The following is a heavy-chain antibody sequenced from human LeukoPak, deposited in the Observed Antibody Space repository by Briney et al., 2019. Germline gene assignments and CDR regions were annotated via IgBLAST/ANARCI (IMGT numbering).Heavy chain of an antibody. CDR1: GFTFTIFG. J-gene: IGHJ4*02. V-gene: IGHV3-48*01. CDR2: IDARSGIT. CDR3: AKGHPGLRFLEWLLGHDY. D-gene: IGHD3-3*01. Sequence: PGGSLRLSCATSGFTFTIFGINWVRQAPGKGPEWVSYIDARSGITYYADSVQGRFTISRDNAKESVFLQMNGLRVDDTAVYYCAKGHPGLRFLEWLLGHDYWGQGTLVTVSS.